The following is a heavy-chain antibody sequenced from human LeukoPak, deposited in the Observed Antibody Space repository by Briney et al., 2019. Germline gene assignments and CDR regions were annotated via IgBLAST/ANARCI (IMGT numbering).Heavy chain of an antibody. CDR2: IYYSGST. D-gene: IGHD3-3*01. CDR3: ARQGYWSGYFLFDY. V-gene: IGHV4-59*08. Sequence: PSETLSLTCTVSGGSISSCYWSWIRQPPGKGLEWIGYIYYSGSTNYNPSLKSRVTISVDTSKNQFSLKLSSVTAADTAVYYCARQGYWSGYFLFDYWGQGTLVTVSS. CDR1: GGSISSCY. J-gene: IGHJ4*02.